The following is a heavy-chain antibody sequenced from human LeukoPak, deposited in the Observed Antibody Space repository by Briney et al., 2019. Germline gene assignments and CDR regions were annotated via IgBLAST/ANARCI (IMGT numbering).Heavy chain of an antibody. V-gene: IGHV3-23*01. CDR2: VSGSGGST. D-gene: IGHD1-14*01. J-gene: IGHJ6*03. CDR1: GFSFSNYA. Sequence: GGSLRLSCAASGFSFSNYAMSWVRQAPGKGLEWVSGVSGSGGSTVHADPVKGRFTISRDNSKNTLYLQMNSLRAEDTAVYYCARGSKLPDYYMDVWGKGTTVTVSS. CDR3: ARGSKLPDYYMDV.